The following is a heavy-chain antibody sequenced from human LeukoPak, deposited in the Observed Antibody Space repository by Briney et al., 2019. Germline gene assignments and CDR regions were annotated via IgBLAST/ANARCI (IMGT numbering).Heavy chain of an antibody. CDR1: GASISSSIYY. V-gene: IGHV4-39*07. CDR3: ARGRTRWDY. D-gene: IGHD5-24*01. Sequence: SETLSLTCTVSGASISSSIYYWGWIRQPPGKGLEWIGSIYYTGSTYYNPSLKSRVAMSLDMSENQFSLMLSSVTAADTAVYYCARGRTRWDYWGQGTLVTVSS. CDR2: IYYTGST. J-gene: IGHJ4*02.